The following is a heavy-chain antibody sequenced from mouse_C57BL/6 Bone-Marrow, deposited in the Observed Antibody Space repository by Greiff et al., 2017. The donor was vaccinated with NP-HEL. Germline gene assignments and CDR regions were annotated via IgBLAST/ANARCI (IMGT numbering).Heavy chain of an antibody. CDR1: GFTFSNYW. CDR3: TLGGYAMDY. Sequence: EVKLMESGGGLVQPGGSMKLSCVASGFTFSNYWMNWVRQSPEKGLEWVAQIRLKSDNYATHYAESVKGRFTISRDDSKSSVYLQMNNLRAEDTGIYYCTLGGYAMDYWGQGTSVTVSS. CDR2: IRLKSDNYAT. J-gene: IGHJ4*01. V-gene: IGHV6-3*01. D-gene: IGHD4-1*01.